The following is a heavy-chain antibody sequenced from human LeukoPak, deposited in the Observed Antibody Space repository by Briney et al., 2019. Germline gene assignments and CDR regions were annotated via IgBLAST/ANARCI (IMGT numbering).Heavy chain of an antibody. CDR3: ARLSTRLLDH. J-gene: IGHJ4*02. D-gene: IGHD3-3*01. CDR2: IYPGDSET. CDR1: GNTFTNYW. Sequence: GEPLKISCKGSGNTFTNYWIGWVRQFPGKGLEWMGIIYPGDSETRYSPSFQGQVTMSVDKSSSTAYLQWATLKASDTAIYFCARLSTRLLDHWGQGTRVTVSS. V-gene: IGHV5-51*01.